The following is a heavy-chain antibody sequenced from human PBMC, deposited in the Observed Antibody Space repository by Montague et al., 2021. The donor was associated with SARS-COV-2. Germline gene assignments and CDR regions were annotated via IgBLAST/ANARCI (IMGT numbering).Heavy chain of an antibody. J-gene: IGHJ6*02. D-gene: IGHD3-10*01. CDR3: ARVLDYYGSGSYPLYYYYGMDV. V-gene: IGHV3-30*04. Sequence: SLRLSCAASGFTFSRYAMHWVRQAPGKGLEWVAVISYDGSNKYYADSVKGRFTISRDNSKNTLYLQMNSLRAEDTAVYYCARVLDYYGSGSYPLYYYYGMDVWGQGTTVTVSS. CDR1: GFTFSRYA. CDR2: ISYDGSNK.